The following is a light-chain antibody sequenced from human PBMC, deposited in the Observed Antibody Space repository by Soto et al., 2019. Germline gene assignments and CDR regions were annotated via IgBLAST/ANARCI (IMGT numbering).Light chain of an antibody. CDR2: DGN. V-gene: IGLV2-8*01. CDR3: SSYAGGNNWV. CDR1: SSDVGAHNY. J-gene: IGLJ3*02. Sequence: QSALTQPPSASGSPGQSLTISCTGTSSDVGAHNYVSWYQQNPGKAPKLMLYDGNKRPSGVPDRFSGSKSGNTASLTVSGLQAEDEADYYCSSYAGGNNWVFGGGTKLTVL.